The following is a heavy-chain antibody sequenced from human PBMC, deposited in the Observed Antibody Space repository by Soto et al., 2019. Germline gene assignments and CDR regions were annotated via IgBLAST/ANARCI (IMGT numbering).Heavy chain of an antibody. J-gene: IGHJ3*02. V-gene: IGHV3-30*03. CDR3: VRDRGNPDSFDI. CDR2: ISYVGDKE. CDR1: GFSFSSYG. Sequence: GGSLRLSCAASGFSFSSYGMHWVRQAPGKGLEWVATISYVGDKESYADSVKGRFTISKDNSKNTLYLQMDNLRDEDTAVYYCVRDRGNPDSFDIWGQGTMVTVSS. D-gene: IGHD3-10*01.